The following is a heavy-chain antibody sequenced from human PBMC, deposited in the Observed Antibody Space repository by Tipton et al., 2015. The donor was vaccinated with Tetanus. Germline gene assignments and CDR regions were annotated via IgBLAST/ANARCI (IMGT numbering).Heavy chain of an antibody. Sequence: LRLSCTVSGGSISSSSYYWGWIRQPPGKGLEWIGSIYYSGSTYYNPSLKSRATISVDTSKNQFSLKLSSVTAADTAVYYCARHPLAVVPDAFDIWGQGTMVTVSS. CDR3: ARHPLAVVPDAFDI. V-gene: IGHV4-39*01. CDR2: IYYSGST. CDR1: GGSISSSSYY. D-gene: IGHD4-23*01. J-gene: IGHJ3*02.